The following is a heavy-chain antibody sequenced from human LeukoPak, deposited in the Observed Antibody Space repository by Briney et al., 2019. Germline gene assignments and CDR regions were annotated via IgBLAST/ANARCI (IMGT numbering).Heavy chain of an antibody. Sequence: KSSETLSLTCTVSGGSISSYYWSWIRQPPGKGLEWIACISYSGRSNYNPSLKSRVTMSVDTSKNQFSLKLSSVTAADTAVYYCARGDMMLRGVIDEMDPWGQGTLVTVSS. D-gene: IGHD3-10*01. CDR3: ARGDMMLRGVIDEMDP. J-gene: IGHJ5*02. CDR2: ISYSGRS. V-gene: IGHV4-59*01. CDR1: GGSISSYY.